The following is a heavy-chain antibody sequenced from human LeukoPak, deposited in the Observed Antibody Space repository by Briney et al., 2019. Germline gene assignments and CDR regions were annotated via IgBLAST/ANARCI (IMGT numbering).Heavy chain of an antibody. D-gene: IGHD2-21*02. CDR2: INPNSGGT. V-gene: IGHV1-2*02. Sequence: GASVKVSCKASGYTFTGYYMHWLRQAPGQGLEWMGWINPNSGGTNYAQKFQGRVTMPRDTSISTAYMELSRLRSDDTAVYYCARGDLIVVVTALIDYWGQGTLVTVSS. J-gene: IGHJ4*02. CDR1: GYTFTGYY. CDR3: ARGDLIVVVTALIDY.